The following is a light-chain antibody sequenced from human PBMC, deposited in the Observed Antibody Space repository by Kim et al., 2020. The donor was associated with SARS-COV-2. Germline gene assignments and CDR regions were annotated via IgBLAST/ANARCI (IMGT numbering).Light chain of an antibody. Sequence: GQRVTFTCSGCRAGIGSNYVYWCPELPGTGPKLLIYWNNQRPSGVPDPFSGSTSGTAASLAISGLRSEDGADYYCAAWDDSLSGAVFGGGTKLTVL. CDR2: WNN. V-gene: IGLV1-47*01. J-gene: IGLJ7*01. CDR1: RAGIGSNY. CDR3: AAWDDSLSGAV.